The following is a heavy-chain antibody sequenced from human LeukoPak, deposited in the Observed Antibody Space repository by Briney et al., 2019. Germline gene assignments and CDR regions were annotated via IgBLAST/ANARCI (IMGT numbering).Heavy chain of an antibody. CDR1: GGSVSSGSYY. D-gene: IGHD6-19*01. Sequence: SETLSLTCTVSGGSVSSGSYYWSWIRQPPGKGLEWIGYIYYSGSTNYNPSLKSRVTISVDTSKNQFSLKLSSVTAADTAVYYCARDKRGDWYKEGFDYWGQGTLVTVPS. CDR3: ARDKRGDWYKEGFDY. J-gene: IGHJ4*02. CDR2: IYYSGST. V-gene: IGHV4-61*01.